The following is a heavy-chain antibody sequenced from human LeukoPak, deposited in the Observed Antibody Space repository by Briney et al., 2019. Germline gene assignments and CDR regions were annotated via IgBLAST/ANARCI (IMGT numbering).Heavy chain of an antibody. J-gene: IGHJ5*02. V-gene: IGHV1-24*01. D-gene: IGHD3-10*01. CDR1: GYTLTELS. Sequence: EASVKVSCKVSGYTLTELSMHWVRQAPGKGLEWMGGFDPEDGETIYAQKFQGRVTMTEGTSTDTAYMELSSLRSEDTAVYYCATDRGDYYGSGRGWFDPWGQGTLVTVSS. CDR3: ATDRGDYYGSGRGWFDP. CDR2: FDPEDGET.